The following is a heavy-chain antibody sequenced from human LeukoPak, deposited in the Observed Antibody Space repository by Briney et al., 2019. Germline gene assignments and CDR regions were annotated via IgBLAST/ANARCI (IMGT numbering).Heavy chain of an antibody. CDR2: INAGNGNT. D-gene: IGHD6-13*01. Sequence: ASVKVSCKASGYTFTSYGISWVRQAPGQGLEWMGWINAGNGNTKYSQKFQGRVTITRDTSASTAYMELSSLRSEDTAVYYCAMRIAAADAFDIWGQGTMVTVSS. V-gene: IGHV1-3*01. CDR3: AMRIAAADAFDI. J-gene: IGHJ3*02. CDR1: GYTFTSYG.